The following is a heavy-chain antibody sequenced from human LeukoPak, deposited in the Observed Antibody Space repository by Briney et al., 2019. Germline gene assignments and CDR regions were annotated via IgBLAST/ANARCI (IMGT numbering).Heavy chain of an antibody. D-gene: IGHD5-18*01. CDR1: GGSFSGYY. CDR3: ARVDTAMGADY. Sequence: PSETLSLTCPVYGGSFSGYYWSWIRPPPGKGLEWIGEINHSGSTNYNPSLKSRVTISVDTSKNQFSLKLSSVTAADTAVYYCARVDTAMGADYRGQGTLVTVSS. V-gene: IGHV4-34*01. CDR2: INHSGST. J-gene: IGHJ4*02.